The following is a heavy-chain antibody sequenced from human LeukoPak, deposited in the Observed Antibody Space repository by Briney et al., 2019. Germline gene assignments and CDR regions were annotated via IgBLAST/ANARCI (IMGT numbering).Heavy chain of an antibody. V-gene: IGHV1-69*13. CDR2: IIPIFGTA. Sequence: EASVKVSCKASGGTFSSYAISWVRQASGQGLEWMGGIIPIFGTANYAQKFQGRVTITADESTSTAYMELSSLRSEDTAVYYCATTKTMVRGVITFDYWGQGTLVTVSS. D-gene: IGHD3-10*01. CDR3: ATTKTMVRGVITFDY. CDR1: GGTFSSYA. J-gene: IGHJ4*02.